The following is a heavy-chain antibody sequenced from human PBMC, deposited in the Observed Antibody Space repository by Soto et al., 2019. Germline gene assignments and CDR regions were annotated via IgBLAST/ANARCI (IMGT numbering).Heavy chain of an antibody. J-gene: IGHJ6*02. CDR1: GGSISSSSYY. Sequence: SETLSLTCTVSGGSISSSSYYWGWIRQPPGKGLEWIGSIYYSGSTYYNPSLKSRVTISVDTSKNQFSLKLSSVTAADTAVYYCAICPRAAAGHYYYYYGMDVWGQGTTVTVS. CDR2: IYYSGST. D-gene: IGHD6-13*01. CDR3: AICPRAAAGHYYYYYGMDV. V-gene: IGHV4-39*01.